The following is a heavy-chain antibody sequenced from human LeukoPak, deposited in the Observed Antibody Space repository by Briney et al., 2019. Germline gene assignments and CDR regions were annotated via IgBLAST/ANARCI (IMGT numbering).Heavy chain of an antibody. Sequence: SVKVSCKASGGTFSSYAISWVRQAPGQGLEWMGRIIPILGIVNYAQKFQGRVTITADKSTSTAYMELSSLRSEDTAVYYCASGNPYYYDSSGYYDYWGQGTLVTVSS. D-gene: IGHD3-22*01. CDR1: GGTFSSYA. J-gene: IGHJ4*02. CDR2: IIPILGIV. V-gene: IGHV1-69*04. CDR3: ASGNPYYYDSSGYYDY.